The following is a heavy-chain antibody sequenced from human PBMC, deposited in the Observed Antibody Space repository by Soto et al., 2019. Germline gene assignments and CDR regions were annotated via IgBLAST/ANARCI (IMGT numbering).Heavy chain of an antibody. V-gene: IGHV1-18*04. CDR2: ISAYNGNT. CDR3: ARASSSSSGRGHWFDP. J-gene: IGHJ5*02. Sequence: ASVKVSCKASGYTFTSYGISWVRQAPGQGLEWMGWISAYNGNTNYAQKLQGRVTMTTDTSTSTAYMELRSLRSDDTAMYYCARASSSSSGRGHWFDPWGQGTLVTVSS. CDR1: GYTFTSYG. D-gene: IGHD6-6*01.